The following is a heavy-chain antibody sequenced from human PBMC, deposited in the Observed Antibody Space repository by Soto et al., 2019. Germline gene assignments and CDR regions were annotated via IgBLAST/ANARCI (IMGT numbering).Heavy chain of an antibody. J-gene: IGHJ6*02. V-gene: IGHV3-30*18. CDR3: AKGLQGGNPLREYYYYYYGMDV. D-gene: IGHD2-15*01. CDR1: GFTFSSYG. CDR2: ISYDGSNK. Sequence: QVQLVESGGGVVQPGRSRRLSCAASGFTFSSYGMHWVRQAPGKGLEWVAVISYDGSNKYYADSVKGRFTISRDNSRNSLYLQMNSLRAEDTAVYYCAKGLQGGNPLREYYYYYYGMDVWGQGTTVTVSS.